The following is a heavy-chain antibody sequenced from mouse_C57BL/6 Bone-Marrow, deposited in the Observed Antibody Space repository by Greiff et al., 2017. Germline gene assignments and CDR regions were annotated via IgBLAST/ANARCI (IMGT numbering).Heavy chain of an antibody. Sequence: QVQLQQPGAELVMPGASVKLSCKASGYTFTSYWMHWVKQRPGQGLEWIGEIDPSDSYTNYNQKFKGKSTLTVDKSSSTASMQLSSLTSEDSAVDYCASPNWDGAMDYWGQGTSVTVSS. CDR2: IDPSDSYT. V-gene: IGHV1-69*01. J-gene: IGHJ4*01. D-gene: IGHD4-1*02. CDR3: ASPNWDGAMDY. CDR1: GYTFTSYW.